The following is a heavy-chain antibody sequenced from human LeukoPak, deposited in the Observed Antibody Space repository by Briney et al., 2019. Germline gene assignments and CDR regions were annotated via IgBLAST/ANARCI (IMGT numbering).Heavy chain of an antibody. V-gene: IGHV3-30*18. D-gene: IGHD4-17*01. CDR2: ISYDGSNK. Sequence: PGGSLRLSCAASGFTFSSYGMHWVRQAPGKGLEWVAVISYDGSNKYYADSVKGRFTISRDNSKNTLYLQMNSLRAEDTAVYYCAKDGPGDDYGDYEAFDIWGQGTMVTVSS. CDR3: AKDGPGDDYGDYEAFDI. CDR1: GFTFSSYG. J-gene: IGHJ3*02.